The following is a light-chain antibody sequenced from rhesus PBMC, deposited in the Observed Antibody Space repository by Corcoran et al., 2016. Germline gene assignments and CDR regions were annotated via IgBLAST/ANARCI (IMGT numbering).Light chain of an antibody. Sequence: EIVMTQSPATLSLSPGERATLSCRASQSVSSYVAWYQQKPEQAPRLLIYGASTRATGIPDRFSGSGAGTDVTRIISSLEPEDVGVYYCQQYNNWKFTFGPGTKLDIK. CDR1: QSVSSY. CDR2: GAS. CDR3: QQYNNWKFT. V-gene: IGKV3S9*01. J-gene: IGKJ3*01.